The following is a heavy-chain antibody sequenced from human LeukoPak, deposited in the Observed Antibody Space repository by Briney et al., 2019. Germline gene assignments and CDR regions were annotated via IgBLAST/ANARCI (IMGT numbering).Heavy chain of an antibody. D-gene: IGHD1-26*01. CDR2: ISSGSGYI. Sequence: GSLRLSRAASGFTFSSYSMNWVRQAPGKGLEWVSSISSGSGYIYYADSVKGRFTISRDNAKNSLYLQMNSLRAEDTAVYYCARDVGATRRFFDYWGQGTLVTVSS. J-gene: IGHJ4*02. V-gene: IGHV3-21*01. CDR3: ARDVGATRRFFDY. CDR1: GFTFSSYS.